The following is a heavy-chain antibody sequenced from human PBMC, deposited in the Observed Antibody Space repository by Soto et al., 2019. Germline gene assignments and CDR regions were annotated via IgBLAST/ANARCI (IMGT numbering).Heavy chain of an antibody. D-gene: IGHD2-21*02. V-gene: IGHV1-69*06. Sequence: QVYLVQSGAEVKKPGSSVKISCKASGGIFSSNTINWVRQAAGQGLEWMGGIIPLFGTANYAEKFQGRVTITADKSTRTEYMELTSRRSEATAVYYCASKAACGGDCYAFDSWGQGTLVTVSS. CDR3: ASKAACGGDCYAFDS. CDR2: IIPLFGTA. CDR1: GGIFSSNT. J-gene: IGHJ4*02.